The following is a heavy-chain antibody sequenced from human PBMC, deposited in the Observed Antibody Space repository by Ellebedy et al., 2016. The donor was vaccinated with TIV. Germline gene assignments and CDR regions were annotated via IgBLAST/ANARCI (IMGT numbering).Heavy chain of an antibody. CDR3: ARGTYNWNYIYFDY. J-gene: IGHJ4*02. Sequence: GESLKISXEASGFSFSNYWTSWVRQAPGKGLEWVSGISGSGGSTYYADSVKGRFTISRDNAKNTLYLQMNSLRGEDTAVYYCARGTYNWNYIYFDYWGQGSLVTASS. CDR2: ISGSGGST. D-gene: IGHD1-7*01. V-gene: IGHV3-23*01. CDR1: GFSFSNYW.